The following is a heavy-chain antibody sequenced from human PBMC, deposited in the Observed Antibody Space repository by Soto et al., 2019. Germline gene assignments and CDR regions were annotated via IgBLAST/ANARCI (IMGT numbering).Heavy chain of an antibody. J-gene: IGHJ4*02. CDR2: ISGSGGST. Sequence: GGSLRLSCAASGFTFSSYAMSWVRQAPGKGLEWVSAISGSGGSTYYADSVKGRFTISRDNSKNTLYLQMNSLRAEDTAVYYCAKDFNRQGYCSGGSCYFLGLFDYWGQGTLVTVSS. D-gene: IGHD2-15*01. CDR3: AKDFNRQGYCSGGSCYFLGLFDY. CDR1: GFTFSSYA. V-gene: IGHV3-23*01.